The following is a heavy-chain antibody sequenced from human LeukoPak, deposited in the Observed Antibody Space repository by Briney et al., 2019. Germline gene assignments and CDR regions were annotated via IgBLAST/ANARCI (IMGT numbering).Heavy chain of an antibody. J-gene: IGHJ4*02. D-gene: IGHD3-22*01. CDR3: ARCRADQRYYYDSSGYYYPLRYFDY. Sequence: ASVKVSCKASGYTFTSYDINWVRQATGQGLEWMGWMNPNSGNTGYTQKFQGRVTITRNTSISTAYMELSSLRSEDTAVYYCARCRADQRYYYDSSGYYYPLRYFDYWGQGTLVTVSS. CDR1: GYTFTSYD. CDR2: MNPNSGNT. V-gene: IGHV1-8*03.